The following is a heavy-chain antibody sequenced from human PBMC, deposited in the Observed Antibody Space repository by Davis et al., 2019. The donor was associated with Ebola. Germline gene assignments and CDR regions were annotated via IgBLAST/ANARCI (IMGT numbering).Heavy chain of an antibody. CDR2: MNPNSGNT. V-gene: IGHV1-8*01. Sequence: ASVKVSCKASGYTFTSYDINWVRQATGQGLEWMGWMNPNSGNTGYAQKFQGRVTMTRNTSISTAYMELSSLRSEDTAVYYCARVGKAWGSKTLGQLDYWGQGTLVTVSS. D-gene: IGHD3-16*01. CDR3: ARVGKAWGSKTLGQLDY. CDR1: GYTFTSYD. J-gene: IGHJ4*02.